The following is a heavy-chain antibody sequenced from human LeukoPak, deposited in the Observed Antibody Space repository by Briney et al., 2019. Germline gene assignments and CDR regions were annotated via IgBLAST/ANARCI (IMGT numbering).Heavy chain of an antibody. CDR1: GDSISSYY. CDR2: IYYSGST. V-gene: IGHV4-59*01. J-gene: IGHJ3*02. D-gene: IGHD1-1*01. Sequence: SETLSLTCTVSGDSISSYYWSWIRQPPGKGLEWIGYIYYSGSTNYNPSLKSRVTISVDTSKNQFSLKLSSVTAADTAVYYCARDGSFDAFDIWGQGTMVTVSS. CDR3: ARDGSFDAFDI.